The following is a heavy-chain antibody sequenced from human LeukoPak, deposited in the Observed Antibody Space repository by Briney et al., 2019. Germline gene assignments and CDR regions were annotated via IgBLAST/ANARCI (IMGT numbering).Heavy chain of an antibody. V-gene: IGHV1-69*13. J-gene: IGHJ3*02. CDR3: ARDTLAVVKIGGAFDI. CDR2: IIPIFGTA. Sequence: GASVNVSCKASGGTFSSYAISWVRQAPGQGLEWMGGIIPIFGTANYAQKFQGRVTITADESTSTAYMELSSLRSEDTAVYYCARDTLAVVKIGGAFDIWGQGTMVTVSS. CDR1: GGTFSSYA. D-gene: IGHD4-23*01.